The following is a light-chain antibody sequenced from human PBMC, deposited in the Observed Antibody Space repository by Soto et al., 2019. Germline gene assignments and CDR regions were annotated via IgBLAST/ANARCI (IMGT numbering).Light chain of an antibody. V-gene: IGKV3-15*01. CDR2: GAS. Sequence: EIVMTQSPATLSVSPGERATLSCRASQSVSSNLAWYQQKPGQAPRLLIYGASTRATGIPARFSGSGSGTEVTLTISSLQTADFAVYYCQQYNNWLWTFGEGTKVEIK. CDR1: QSVSSN. J-gene: IGKJ1*01. CDR3: QQYNNWLWT.